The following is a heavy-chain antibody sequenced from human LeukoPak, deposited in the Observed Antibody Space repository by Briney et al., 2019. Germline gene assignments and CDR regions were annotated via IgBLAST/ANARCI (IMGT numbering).Heavy chain of an antibody. V-gene: IGHV3-49*03. Sequence: GGSLRLPCAASGFTFSNHAMTWIRQAPGKGLEWVGFIRSKAYGETADYAASVKGRFTISRDDSKAIAYLQMNSLKTEDTAVYHCTRDRGAYNLYDYWGQGTLVTVSS. D-gene: IGHD1-1*01. CDR1: GFTFSNHA. CDR2: IRSKAYGETA. CDR3: TRDRGAYNLYDY. J-gene: IGHJ4*02.